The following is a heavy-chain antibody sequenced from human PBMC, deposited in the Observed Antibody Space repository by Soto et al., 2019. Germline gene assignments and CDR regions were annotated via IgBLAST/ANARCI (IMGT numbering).Heavy chain of an antibody. D-gene: IGHD1-26*01. J-gene: IGHJ3*02. V-gene: IGHV4-39*01. CDR1: GVSITSGIYY. CDR3: ERHGITGSYYDAFDI. Sequence: PSETLSLPCTFFGVSITSGIYYLGWVRQPPGRGLEWIENIYYNMQYSGTTFYNPSLKSRVTLSVDTSKNQFALKLSSVTAAETAVYYCERHGITGSYYDAFDIWGQGTMVTVSS. CDR2: IYYNMQYSGTT.